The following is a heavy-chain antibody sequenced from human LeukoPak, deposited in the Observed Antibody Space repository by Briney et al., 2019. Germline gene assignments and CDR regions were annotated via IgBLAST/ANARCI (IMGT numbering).Heavy chain of an antibody. Sequence: PGGSLRLSCATSGFTFSRYAMHWVRQAPGKGLEWVSVIYSGGSTYYADSVKGRFTISRDNSKNTLYLQMNSLRAEDTAVYYCARWRIVGFDPWGQGTLVTVSS. CDR2: IYSGGST. CDR1: GFTFSRYA. CDR3: ARWRIVGFDP. D-gene: IGHD3-22*01. V-gene: IGHV3-53*01. J-gene: IGHJ5*02.